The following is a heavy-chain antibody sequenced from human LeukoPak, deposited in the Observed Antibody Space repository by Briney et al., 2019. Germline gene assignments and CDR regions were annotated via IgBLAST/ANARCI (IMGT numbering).Heavy chain of an antibody. CDR2: TIPIFGTA. J-gene: IGHJ4*02. Sequence: SVKVSCKASGGTFSSYAISWVRQAPGQGLEWMGGTIPIFGTANYAQKFQGRVTMTTDESTSTAYMELSSLRSEDTAVYYCARTQIVGYSYGYLFDYWGQGTLVTVSS. V-gene: IGHV1-69*05. CDR3: ARTQIVGYSYGYLFDY. D-gene: IGHD5-18*01. CDR1: GGTFSSYA.